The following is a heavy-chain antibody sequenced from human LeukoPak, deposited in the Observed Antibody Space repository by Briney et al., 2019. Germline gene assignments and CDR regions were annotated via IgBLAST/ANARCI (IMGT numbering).Heavy chain of an antibody. CDR3: VTGIAAAGTNY. Sequence: GGSLRLSCSASGFSFSSYAMNWVRQAPGKGLEYVSTISTNGGGTYYADSVKGRFTISRDNPKNTLYLQMSSLRSEDTAVYYCVTGIAAAGTNYWGQGTLVTVSS. J-gene: IGHJ4*02. CDR1: GFSFSSYA. CDR2: ISTNGGGT. V-gene: IGHV3-64D*09. D-gene: IGHD6-13*01.